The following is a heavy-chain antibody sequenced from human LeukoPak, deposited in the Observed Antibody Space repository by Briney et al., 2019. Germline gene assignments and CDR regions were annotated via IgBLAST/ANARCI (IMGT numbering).Heavy chain of an antibody. D-gene: IGHD6-13*01. CDR2: IQYSGGT. V-gene: IGHV4-59*11. Sequence: SETLSLTCTVSGGSLSGHYWSWIRQPPGKGLEWIGNIQYSGGTSYNPSLNSRVTISLDTSKKQFSLKLTSVTAADTAVYYCARGDRYSSNWPFDFWGQGTLVTVSS. CDR3: ARGDRYSSNWPFDF. J-gene: IGHJ4*02. CDR1: GGSLSGHY.